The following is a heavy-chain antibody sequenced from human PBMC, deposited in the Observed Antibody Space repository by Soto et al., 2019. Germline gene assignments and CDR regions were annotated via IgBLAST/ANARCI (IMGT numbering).Heavy chain of an antibody. V-gene: IGHV3-74*01. D-gene: IGHD3-10*01. CDR1: GFTFSTYW. J-gene: IGHJ1*01. CDR2: ISERGDIT. Sequence: EVQLVESGGDLVQPGGSLRLSCAASGFTFSTYWMQWVRQVPGEGLVWVSSISERGDITVYADSVKGRFTISRDNAKNTLYLQMDGLRVEDTAIYYCSREYYSSGTHWGQGTLVTVST. CDR3: SREYYSSGTH.